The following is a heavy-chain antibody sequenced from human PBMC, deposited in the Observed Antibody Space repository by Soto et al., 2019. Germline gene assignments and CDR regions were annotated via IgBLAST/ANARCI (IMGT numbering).Heavy chain of an antibody. CDR1: GYTFTSYY. V-gene: IGHV1-46*01. Sequence: ASVKVSCKASGYTFTSYYMHWVRQAPGQGLEWMGIINPSGGSTSYAQKFQGRVTMTRDTSTSTVYMELSSLRSEDTAVYYCAGYDSSGYYYGAFDIWRQVTIVTV. CDR2: INPSGGST. CDR3: AGYDSSGYYYGAFDI. D-gene: IGHD3-22*01. J-gene: IGHJ3*02.